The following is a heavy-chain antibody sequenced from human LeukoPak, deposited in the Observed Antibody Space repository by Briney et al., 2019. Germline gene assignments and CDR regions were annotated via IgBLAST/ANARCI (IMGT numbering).Heavy chain of an antibody. CDR3: ARGAYMYAFYFDS. D-gene: IGHD2-8*01. CDR2: IYSSGIT. V-gene: IGHV4-4*08. Sequence: SETLSLTCTVSGVSISVYYWSWIRQAPGKALEWIAYIYSSGITSYNPSLKRRVTLSVDTSNNQLSLKLSSVTAADTAEYYCARGAYMYAFYFDSWGQGPQVTVS. J-gene: IGHJ4*02. CDR1: GVSISVYY.